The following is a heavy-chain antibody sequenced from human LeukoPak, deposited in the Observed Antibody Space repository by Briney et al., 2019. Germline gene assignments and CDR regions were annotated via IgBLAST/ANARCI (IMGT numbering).Heavy chain of an antibody. J-gene: IGHJ4*02. CDR1: GGSISSSSYH. Sequence: SETLSLTCTVSGGSISSSSYHWGWIRQPPGKGLEWIGSIYYSGSTYYNPSLKSRVTISVDTSKNQFSLKLSSVTAADTAVYYCARGKLADYWGQGTLVTVSS. D-gene: IGHD6-13*01. CDR2: IYYSGST. V-gene: IGHV4-39*01. CDR3: ARGKLADY.